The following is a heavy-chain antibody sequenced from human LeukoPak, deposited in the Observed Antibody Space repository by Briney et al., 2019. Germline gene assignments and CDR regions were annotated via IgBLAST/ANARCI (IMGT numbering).Heavy chain of an antibody. CDR3: ARGVTVTRNYYYYYMDV. Sequence: PSETLSLTCAVYGGSFSGYYWSWIRQPPGKGLEWIGEINHSGSTNYNPSLKSRVTISVDTSKNQFSLKLSSVTAADTAVYYCARGVTVTRNYYYYYMDVWGKGTTVTVSS. J-gene: IGHJ6*03. CDR1: GGSFSGYY. CDR2: INHSGST. D-gene: IGHD4-11*01. V-gene: IGHV4-34*01.